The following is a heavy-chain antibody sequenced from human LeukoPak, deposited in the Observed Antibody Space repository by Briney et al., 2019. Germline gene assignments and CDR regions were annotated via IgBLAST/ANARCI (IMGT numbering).Heavy chain of an antibody. D-gene: IGHD4-23*01. Sequence: ASVKVSCKASGGTFSSYAISWVRQAPGQGLEWMGGIIPIFGTANYAQKFQGRVTITADESTSTAYMELSSLRSEDTAVYYCANTAVGIRWYPHFDYWGQGTLVTVSS. CDR2: IIPIFGTA. V-gene: IGHV1-69*13. CDR1: GGTFSSYA. J-gene: IGHJ4*02. CDR3: ANTAVGIRWYPHFDY.